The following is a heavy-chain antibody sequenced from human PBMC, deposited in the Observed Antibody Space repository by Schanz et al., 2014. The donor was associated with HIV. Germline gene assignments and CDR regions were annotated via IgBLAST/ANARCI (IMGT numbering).Heavy chain of an antibody. V-gene: IGHV3-74*02. CDR1: GFTFGTTW. CDR2: ITPDGSVT. Sequence: VQLVESGGGLVQPGGSLRLSCAASGFTFGTTWMYWVRQGPGKGLTWVSYITPDGSVTYADSVKGRFTASRDSSKNTLFLQMNSLRVEDTATYYCRVFMFTYDVWGQGTMVTVSS. D-gene: IGHD3-16*01. CDR3: RVFMFTYDV. J-gene: IGHJ3*01.